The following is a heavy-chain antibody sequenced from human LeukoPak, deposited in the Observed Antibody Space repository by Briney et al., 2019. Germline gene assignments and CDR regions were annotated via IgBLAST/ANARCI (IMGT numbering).Heavy chain of an antibody. V-gene: IGHV1-2*02. CDR1: GYTFTGCY. D-gene: IGHD6-19*01. J-gene: IGHJ4*02. Sequence: ASVKVSCKASGYTFTGCYMHWVRQAPGQGLEWMGWINPNSGGTNYAQKFQGRVTMTRDTSISTAYMELSRLRSDDTAVYYCAREEKPYSSGSQPDYWGQGTLVTVSS. CDR2: INPNSGGT. CDR3: AREEKPYSSGSQPDY.